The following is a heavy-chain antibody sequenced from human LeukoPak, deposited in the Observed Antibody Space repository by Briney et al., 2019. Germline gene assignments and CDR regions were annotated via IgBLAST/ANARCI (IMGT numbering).Heavy chain of an antibody. V-gene: IGHV1-2*02. Sequence: ASVKVSCKASGYTFTGYYMHWVRQAPGQGLEWMGWINPNSGGTNYAQKFQGRVTMTRDTSISTAYMELSRLRSDDTAVYYCAKYCSSTSCPLGAFDIWAQGTMVTVSS. CDR1: GYTFTGYY. D-gene: IGHD2-2*01. CDR3: AKYCSSTSCPLGAFDI. CDR2: INPNSGGT. J-gene: IGHJ3*02.